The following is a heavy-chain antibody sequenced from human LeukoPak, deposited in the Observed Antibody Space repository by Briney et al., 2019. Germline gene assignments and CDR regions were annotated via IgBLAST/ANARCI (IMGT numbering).Heavy chain of an antibody. CDR1: GITLNNYA. D-gene: IGHD6-19*01. Sequence: GGSLRLSCVASGITLNNYAMSWVRQAPGKGLEWVSSITGSGDTTDYADSLRGRFSISRDNSKHTLFLHINSLRADDTALYYCAKYQEQWLAQFDYWGQGALVIVSS. CDR2: ITGSGDTT. CDR3: AKYQEQWLAQFDY. V-gene: IGHV3-23*01. J-gene: IGHJ4*02.